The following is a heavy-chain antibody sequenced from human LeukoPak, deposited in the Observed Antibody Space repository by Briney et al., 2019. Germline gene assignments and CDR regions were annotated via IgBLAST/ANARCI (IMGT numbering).Heavy chain of an antibody. J-gene: IGHJ4*02. Sequence: GGSLRLSCAASGFTFSSYDMHWVRQATGKGLEWVSAIGTAGDTYYPGSVKGRFTISRENAKNSLYLQMNSLRAGDTAVYYCARGLYYYDSSGYYYYFDYWGQGTLVTVSS. CDR3: ARGLYYYDSSGYYYYFDY. CDR1: GFTFSSYD. CDR2: IGTAGDT. V-gene: IGHV3-13*01. D-gene: IGHD3-22*01.